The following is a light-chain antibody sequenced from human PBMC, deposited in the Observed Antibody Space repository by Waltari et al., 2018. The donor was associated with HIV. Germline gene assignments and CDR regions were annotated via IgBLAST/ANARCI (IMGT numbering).Light chain of an antibody. CDR1: SNDVGAYNY. CDR2: DLN. Sequence: LTQSRSVSGTPGQSITISCTGTSNDVGAYNYVSWYQQHPGRAPKLLIFDLNMVPSGVPERFSASKSGNTASLTISGLQAEDEADYYCSSSAGSYTFVFGTGTKVTVL. CDR3: SSSAGSYTFV. V-gene: IGLV2-11*01. J-gene: IGLJ1*01.